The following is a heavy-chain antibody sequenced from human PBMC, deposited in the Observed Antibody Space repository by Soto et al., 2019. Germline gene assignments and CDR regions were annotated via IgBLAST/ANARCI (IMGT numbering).Heavy chain of an antibody. CDR2: IYHTGST. Sequence: SETLSLTCAVSGGPIRSTNWWSWVRQPPGKGLEWIGEIYHTGSTNYNPSLKSRVTLSVDRSENHFSLNLNSVTAADTAVYFCARRPGLRANFDFWGQGALVTVSS. V-gene: IGHV4-4*02. CDR3: ARRPGLRANFDF. D-gene: IGHD5-12*01. CDR1: GGPIRSTNW. J-gene: IGHJ4*02.